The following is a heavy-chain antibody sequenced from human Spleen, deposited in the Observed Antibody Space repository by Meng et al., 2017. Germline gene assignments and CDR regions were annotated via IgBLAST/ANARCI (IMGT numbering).Heavy chain of an antibody. CDR1: GFTFSSYS. V-gene: IGHV3-33*08. J-gene: IGHJ4*02. Sequence: GGSLRLSCAASGFTFSSYSMNWVRQAPGKGLEWVAVIWYDGSNKYYADSVKGRFTISRDNSKNTLYLQMNSLRAEDTAVYYCARDYGYGGNWGWGYPDYWGQGTLVTVSS. D-gene: IGHD4-23*01. CDR2: IWYDGSNK. CDR3: ARDYGYGGNWGWGYPDY.